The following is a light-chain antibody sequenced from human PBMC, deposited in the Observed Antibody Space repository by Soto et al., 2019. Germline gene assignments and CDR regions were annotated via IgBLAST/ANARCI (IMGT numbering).Light chain of an antibody. J-gene: IGLJ2*01. CDR2: GSS. V-gene: IGLV1-40*01. CDR1: SSNIGAGYD. CDR3: QSYDSSVV. Sequence: QSVLTQPPSVSGAPGQRVTISCTGGSSNIGAGYDVHWYQQLPGTAPKLLIYGSSNRPSGVPDRFSGSKSGTSASLAITGVQAEDEADYYCQSYDSSVVFGGGTKLTVL.